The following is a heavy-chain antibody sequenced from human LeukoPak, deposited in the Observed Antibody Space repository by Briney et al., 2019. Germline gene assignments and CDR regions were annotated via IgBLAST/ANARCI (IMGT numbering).Heavy chain of an antibody. D-gene: IGHD5-24*01. CDR3: ARGRDGYNPGVY. V-gene: IGHV4-34*01. Sequence: SETLSLTCAVYGGSFSGYYWSWIRQPPGKGLEWIGEINHSGSTNYNPSLKSRVTMSVDTSKNQFSLKLSSVTAADTAVYYCARGRDGYNPGVYWGQGTLDTVSS. CDR2: INHSGST. J-gene: IGHJ4*02. CDR1: GGSFSGYY.